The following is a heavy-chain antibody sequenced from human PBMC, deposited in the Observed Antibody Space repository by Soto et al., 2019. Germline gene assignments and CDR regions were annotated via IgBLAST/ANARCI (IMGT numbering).Heavy chain of an antibody. CDR1: VGSISSGGYY. J-gene: IGHJ4*02. CDR2: IYYSGST. Sequence: QVQLQESGPGLVKPSQTLSLTCTVSVGSISSGGYYWSWIRQHPGKGLEWIGYIYYSGSTYYNPALKSRVTISVDPYKDQFSLKLSSVTAADTAVYYCARAQYYDFWGDSYGHPVDYWGQGTLVTVSS. D-gene: IGHD3-3*01. V-gene: IGHV4-31*03. CDR3: ARAQYYDFWGDSYGHPVDY.